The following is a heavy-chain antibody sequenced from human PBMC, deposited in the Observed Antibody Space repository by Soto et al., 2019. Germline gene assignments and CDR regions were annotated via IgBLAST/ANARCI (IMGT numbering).Heavy chain of an antibody. CDR3: ARGYYDSSGYGGFDY. D-gene: IGHD3-22*01. V-gene: IGHV1-2*02. CDR1: GYTFTGNY. CDR2: INPRNGAT. Sequence: ASVKVSCKASGYTFTGNYMHWVRQAPGQGLEWMGWINPRNGATKYAQNFQGRVTLTWDTSTSTAYMELRSLRSDDTAVYYCARGYYDSSGYGGFDYWGQGTLVTVSS. J-gene: IGHJ4*02.